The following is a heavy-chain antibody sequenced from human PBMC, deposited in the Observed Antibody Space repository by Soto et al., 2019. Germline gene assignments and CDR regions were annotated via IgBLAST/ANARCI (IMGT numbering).Heavy chain of an antibody. V-gene: IGHV1-8*01. CDR2: MNPNTGNT. D-gene: IGHD6-25*01. J-gene: IGHJ4*02. Sequence: QVQLVQSGAEVKKPGASVKVSCKASGYTFATYDFAWVRQATGQGLEWMGWMNPNTGNTGYAQAFRGRVTMTRNTSIPTAYVELSSLRSEDTAVYFCARRKERSGPYYLDYWGQGTLVTVSA. CDR1: GYTFATYD. CDR3: ARRKERSGPYYLDY.